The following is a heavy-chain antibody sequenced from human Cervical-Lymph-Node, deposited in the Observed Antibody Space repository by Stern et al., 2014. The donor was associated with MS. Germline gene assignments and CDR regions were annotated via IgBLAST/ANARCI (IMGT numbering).Heavy chain of an antibody. CDR2: IRSKSFGGEI. Sequence: EVQLLQSGGGLVKPGRSLTLSCTGSGFTFDDYPVSWFRQAPGKGLEWVGFIRSKSFGGEIRYAAFVKGRFNISRDDSNVIAYLQMNNLKSEDTAMYYCTRGGLNPWGQGTLVTVSS. CDR1: GFTFDDYP. J-gene: IGHJ5*02. CDR3: TRGGLNP. D-gene: IGHD2-15*01. V-gene: IGHV3-49*05.